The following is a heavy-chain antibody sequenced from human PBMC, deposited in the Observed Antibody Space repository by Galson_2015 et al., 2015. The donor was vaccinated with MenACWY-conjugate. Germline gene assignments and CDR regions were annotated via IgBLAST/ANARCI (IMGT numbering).Heavy chain of an antibody. CDR3: AKWDSSGRTGYNYYGMVV. V-gene: IGHV3-23*01. Sequence: SLRLSCAASGFTFSSYAMSWVRQAPGKGLEWVSVITGNGDSIYYADSVKGRFTISRDNSKSTLDLQMNSLRAEDTAVYFCAKWDSSGRTGYNYYGMVVWGQGTTVTVSS. D-gene: IGHD6-19*01. CDR2: ITGNGDSI. J-gene: IGHJ6*02. CDR1: GFTFSSYA.